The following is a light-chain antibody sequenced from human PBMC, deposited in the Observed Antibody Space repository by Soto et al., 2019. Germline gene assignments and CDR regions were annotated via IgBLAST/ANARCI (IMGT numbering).Light chain of an antibody. V-gene: IGLV2-8*01. J-gene: IGLJ1*01. CDR1: SSDVGAYDY. CDR3: SSYAGTRIV. CDR2: DVN. Sequence: QSVLTQPPSASGSPGQSVAISCTGTSSDVGAYDYVSWYQQHPGKAPKLLIYDVNKRPSGVPDRFSGSKSGNTASLTVSGLQAEDEDDYYCSSYAGTRIVFGTGTKLTVL.